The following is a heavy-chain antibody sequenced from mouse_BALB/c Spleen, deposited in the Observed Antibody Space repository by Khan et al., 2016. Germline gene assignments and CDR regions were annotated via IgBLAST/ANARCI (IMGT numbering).Heavy chain of an antibody. CDR2: IDPENGDT. CDR1: VFNIKDYY. CDR3: NAICYGSDVYFDY. V-gene: IGHV14-4*02. Sequence: VQLQQSGAELVRSGASVKLSCTATVFNIKDYYMHWVKQRLEQGLEWIGWIDPENGDTEYAPKFQGKATMTADTSSNAAYLQFSSLTSEDSAVYYSNAICYGSDVYFDYWGQGTTLTVSS. J-gene: IGHJ2*01. D-gene: IGHD1-1*01.